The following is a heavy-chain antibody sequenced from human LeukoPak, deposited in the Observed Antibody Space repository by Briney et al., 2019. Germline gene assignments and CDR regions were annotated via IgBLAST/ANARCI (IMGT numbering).Heavy chain of an antibody. D-gene: IGHD6-6*01. CDR2: ISGSGGTT. J-gene: IGHJ4*02. V-gene: IGHV3-23*01. CDR3: AKTDSSSYSPSDY. CDR1: GFTFSNCA. Sequence: GGSLRLSCAASGFTFSNCAMNWVRQAPGKGLEWVSAISGSGGTTYYADSVKGRFTISRDNSKNTLYLQMNSLRADDTAIYYCAKTDSSSYSPSDYWGQGTLVTVSS.